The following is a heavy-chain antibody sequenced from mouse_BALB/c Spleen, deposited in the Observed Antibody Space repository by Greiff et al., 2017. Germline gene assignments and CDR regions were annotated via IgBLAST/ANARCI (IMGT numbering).Heavy chain of an antibody. V-gene: IGHV5-9-3*01. Sequence: EVKLVESGGGLVKPGGSLKLSCAASGFTFSSYAMSWVRQTPEKRLEWVATISSAGSYTYYPDSVKGRFTISRDNSKNTLYLQMSSLRSEDTAMYYCARQSTTASYAMDYWGQGTSVTVSS. J-gene: IGHJ4*01. CDR3: ARQSTTASYAMDY. D-gene: IGHD1-2*01. CDR2: ISSAGSYT. CDR1: GFTFSSYA.